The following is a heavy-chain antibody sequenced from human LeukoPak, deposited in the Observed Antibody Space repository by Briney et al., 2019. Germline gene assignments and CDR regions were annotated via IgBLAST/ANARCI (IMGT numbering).Heavy chain of an antibody. CDR3: ARDRAWNYFDY. J-gene: IGHJ4*02. CDR2: ISNDGSRK. D-gene: IGHD3-3*01. CDR1: GFTFSSYT. V-gene: IGHV3-30*03. Sequence: GGSLRLSCAASGFTFSSYTMSWVRQAPGKGLEWVAIISNDGSRKYYAHSVEGRFTISRDNSKNTLYLQMDSLRAEDTAVYYCARDRAWNYFDYWGQGTLVTVSS.